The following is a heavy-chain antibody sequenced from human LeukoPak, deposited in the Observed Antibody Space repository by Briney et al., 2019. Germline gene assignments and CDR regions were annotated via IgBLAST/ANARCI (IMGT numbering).Heavy chain of an antibody. Sequence: ASVKVSCKASGGTFSSYAISWVRQAPGQGLEWMGGIIPIFGTANYAQKFQGRVTITADESTSTAYMELSSLRSEDTAVYYCARGGSESPLFYFDYWGQGTLVTVSS. D-gene: IGHD3-10*01. CDR3: ARGGSESPLFYFDY. CDR2: IIPIFGTA. J-gene: IGHJ4*02. V-gene: IGHV1-69*13. CDR1: GGTFSSYA.